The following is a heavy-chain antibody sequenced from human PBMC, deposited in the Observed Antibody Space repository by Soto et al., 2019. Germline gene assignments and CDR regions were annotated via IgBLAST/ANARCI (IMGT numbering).Heavy chain of an antibody. CDR2: ISASNGDT. Sequence: ASVKGSCKAAGYTFTRHGGSWGRQAPGQGLEWMGWISASNGDTNYAQKFQGRVTITRDTSASTAYMELSSLRSEDTAVYYCARLFAFDCSGGSCYYYYGMDVWGQGTTVTVSS. V-gene: IGHV1-18*01. D-gene: IGHD2-15*01. CDR3: ARLFAFDCSGGSCYYYYGMDV. CDR1: GYTFTRHG. J-gene: IGHJ6*02.